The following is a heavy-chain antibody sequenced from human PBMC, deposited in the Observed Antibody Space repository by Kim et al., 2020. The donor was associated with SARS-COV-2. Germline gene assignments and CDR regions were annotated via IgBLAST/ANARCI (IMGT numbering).Heavy chain of an antibody. CDR3: ARARWLVQVVDY. V-gene: IGHV1-2*02. J-gene: IGHJ4*02. CDR1: GYTFTGYY. Sequence: ASVKVSCKASGYTFTGYYMHWVRQAPGQGLEWMGWINPNSGGTNYAQKFQGRVTMTRDTSISTAYMELSRLRSDDTAVYYCARARWLVQVVDYWGQGTLVTVSS. CDR2: INPNSGGT. D-gene: IGHD6-19*01.